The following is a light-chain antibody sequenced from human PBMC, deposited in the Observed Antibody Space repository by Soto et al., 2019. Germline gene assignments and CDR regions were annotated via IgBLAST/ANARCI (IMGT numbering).Light chain of an antibody. CDR3: QQYGSSGT. Sequence: EMRLTQSPGTLSLSPGEGATLSCRASQSIGGNFLAWYQQRRGQAPRLLIHGASNRATGIPDRFSGSGSGTDFTLTISRLEPEDFAVYYCQQYGSSGTFGQGTKVDIK. CDR1: QSIGGNF. V-gene: IGKV3-20*01. J-gene: IGKJ1*01. CDR2: GAS.